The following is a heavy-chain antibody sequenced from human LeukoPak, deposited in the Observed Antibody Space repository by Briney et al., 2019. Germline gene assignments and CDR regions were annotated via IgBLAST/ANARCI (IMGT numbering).Heavy chain of an antibody. D-gene: IGHD3-22*01. CDR3: AGVRWGSSGFSEYFEH. J-gene: IGHJ1*01. Sequence: SETLSLTCAVTGGSISNNWWTWVGQPPGKGLEWIGEISQSARTNYNPSLKRRVTMSIDKPRNQFSLRMTSVTAADTAVHYCAGVRWGSSGFSEYFEHWGQGTLVTVSS. V-gene: IGHV4-4*02. CDR2: ISQSART. CDR1: GGSISNNW.